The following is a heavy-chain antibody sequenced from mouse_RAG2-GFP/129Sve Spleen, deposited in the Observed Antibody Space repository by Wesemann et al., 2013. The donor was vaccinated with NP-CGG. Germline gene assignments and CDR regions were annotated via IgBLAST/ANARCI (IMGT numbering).Heavy chain of an antibody. J-gene: IGHJ1*01. D-gene: IGHD4-1*01. CDR3: ARFGTGTGDWYFDV. CDR1: LHIHDYA. CDR2: ISTYYGNT. V-gene: IGHV1-67*01. Sequence: GPELVRPGVSVKYSCKGFRLHIHDYAMHWVKXSHAKSLEWIGVISTYYGNTNYNQKFKGKATMTVDKSSSTAYMELARLTSEDSAIYYCARFGTGTGDWYFDVWGAGTTVTVSS.